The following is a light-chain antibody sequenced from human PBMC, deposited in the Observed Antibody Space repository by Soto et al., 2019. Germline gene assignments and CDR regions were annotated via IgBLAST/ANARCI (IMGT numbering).Light chain of an antibody. CDR1: QSVSSN. CDR3: QQYNNWPRVFT. Sequence: EIVMTQSPATLSVSPGERATLSCRASQSVSSNLAWYQQKPGQAPRLLIYGASTRATGIPARFSGSGSGTEFTLTISSLQYEDFAVYYCQQYNNWPRVFTFGPGTKVDIK. CDR2: GAS. J-gene: IGKJ3*01. V-gene: IGKV3-15*01.